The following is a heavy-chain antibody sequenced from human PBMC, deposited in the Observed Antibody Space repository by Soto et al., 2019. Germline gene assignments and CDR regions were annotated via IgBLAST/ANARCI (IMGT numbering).Heavy chain of an antibody. CDR1: GFTFSSYW. CDR3: ARDSSSWYFSGRLFDY. CDR2: IKQDGSEK. Sequence: GGSLRLSCAASGFTFSSYWMSWVRQAPGKGLEWVANIKQDGSEKYYVDSVKGRFTISRDNAKNSLYLQMNSLRAEDTAVYYCARDSSSWYFSGRLFDYWGQGTLVTVSS. D-gene: IGHD6-13*01. V-gene: IGHV3-7*05. J-gene: IGHJ4*02.